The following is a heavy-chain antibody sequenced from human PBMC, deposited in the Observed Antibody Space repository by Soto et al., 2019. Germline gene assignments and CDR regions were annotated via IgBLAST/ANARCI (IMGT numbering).Heavy chain of an antibody. J-gene: IGHJ6*02. CDR3: AREVADSGPYPGGMDV. Sequence: GGSLRLSCAASGFTFRSYIMNWVRQAPGKGLEWVSSISSSSSYIYYADSVKGRFTISRDNAKISLYLQMNSLRAEDTAVYYCAREVADSGPYPGGMDVWGQGTTVTV. CDR1: GFTFRSYI. CDR2: ISSSSSYI. V-gene: IGHV3-21*01. D-gene: IGHD1-26*01.